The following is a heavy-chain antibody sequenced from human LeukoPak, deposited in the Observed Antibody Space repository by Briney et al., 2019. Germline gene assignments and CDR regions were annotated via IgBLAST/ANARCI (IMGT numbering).Heavy chain of an antibody. CDR2: INQDGSEK. J-gene: IGHJ4*02. D-gene: IGHD3-16*02. Sequence: GGSLRLSCAASGFTFSSYSMNWVRQAPGKGLEWVANINQDGSEKYYVDSVKGRFTISRDNAKNSLYLQMNSLRAEDTAVYYCAKVMMITFGGVIATPFDYWGQGTLVTVSS. CDR3: AKVMMITFGGVIATPFDY. CDR1: GFTFSSYS. V-gene: IGHV3-7*03.